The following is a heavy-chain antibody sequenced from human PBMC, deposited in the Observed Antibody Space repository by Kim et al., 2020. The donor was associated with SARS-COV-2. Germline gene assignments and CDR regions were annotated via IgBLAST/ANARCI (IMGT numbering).Heavy chain of an antibody. V-gene: IGHV3-7*03. J-gene: IGHJ4*02. Sequence: YYVDFVKGRFTMSRDTAKYSLYLEMNSLRPEDTAFYYCASLDSAQVPGVFWGQGTLVTVSS. D-gene: IGHD3-10*01. CDR3: ASLDSAQVPGVF.